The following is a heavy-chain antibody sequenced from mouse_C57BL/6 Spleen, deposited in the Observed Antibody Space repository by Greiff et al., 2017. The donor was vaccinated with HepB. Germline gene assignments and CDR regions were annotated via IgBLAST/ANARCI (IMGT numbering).Heavy chain of an antibody. Sequence: QVQLQQSGPGLVQPSQSLSITCTVSGFSLTSYGVHWVRQSPGKGLEWLGVIWSGESTDYNAAFISRLSISKDNSKSQVFFKMNSLQADDTAIYYCARPLYGSIFYWYFDVWGTGTTRTVSS. V-gene: IGHV2-2*01. D-gene: IGHD1-1*01. CDR3: ARPLYGSIFYWYFDV. J-gene: IGHJ1*03. CDR2: IWSGEST. CDR1: GFSLTSYG.